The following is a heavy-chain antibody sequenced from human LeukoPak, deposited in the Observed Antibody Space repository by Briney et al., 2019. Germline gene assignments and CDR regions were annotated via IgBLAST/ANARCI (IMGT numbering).Heavy chain of an antibody. CDR1: RFSFKDYY. V-gene: IGHV3-11*01. D-gene: IGHD5-24*01. J-gene: IGHJ4*02. CDR2: INVNGGAM. Sequence: GGSLRLSCAASRFSFKDYYFSWIRQAPGKGLEWVSFINVNGGAMYYADFVKGRFTISRDNAKSSLYLEMNSLRVEDTAVYYCAKAGELGMATITFTDYWGQGTLVTVSS. CDR3: AKAGELGMATITFTDY.